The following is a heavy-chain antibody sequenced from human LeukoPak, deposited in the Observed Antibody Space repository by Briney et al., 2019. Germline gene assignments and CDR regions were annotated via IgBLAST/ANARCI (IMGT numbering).Heavy chain of an antibody. CDR3: ARDWSVRRSDY. CDR1: GYTFTSYG. Sequence: ASVKVSCKASGYTFTSYGISWVRQAPGQGLEWMGWISAYNGNTNYAQKLHGRVTMTTDTSTSTAYMELGSLRSSDTGVFFCARDWSVRRSDYWGQGTLVTVSS. V-gene: IGHV1-18*01. CDR2: ISAYNGNT. J-gene: IGHJ4*02. D-gene: IGHD3-10*01.